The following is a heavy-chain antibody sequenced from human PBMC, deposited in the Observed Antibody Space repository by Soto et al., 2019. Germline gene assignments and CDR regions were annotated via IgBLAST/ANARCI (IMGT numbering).Heavy chain of an antibody. J-gene: IGHJ4*02. CDR2: INPNSGGT. D-gene: IGHD2-15*01. CDR1: GYTFTGYY. Sequence: ASVKVSCKASGYTFTGYYMHWVRQAPGQGLEWMGWINPNSGGTNYAQKFQGWVTMTRDTSISTAYMELSRLRSDDTAVYYCARRASGWSPSYTQGFDYWGQGTLVTVSS. CDR3: ARRASGWSPSYTQGFDY. V-gene: IGHV1-2*04.